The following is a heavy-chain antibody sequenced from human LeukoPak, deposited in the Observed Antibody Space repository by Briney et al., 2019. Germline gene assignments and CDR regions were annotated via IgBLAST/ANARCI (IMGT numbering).Heavy chain of an antibody. V-gene: IGHV4-39*07. CDR2: IYYSGST. CDR3: ARGSYSSGWYIWYVLDY. Sequence: SETLSLTCTVSGGSISSSSYYWGWIRQPPGKGLEWIGSIYYSGSTNYNPSLKSRVTISVDTSKNQFSLKLSSVTAADTAVYYCARGSYSSGWYIWYVLDYWGQGTLVTVSS. D-gene: IGHD6-19*01. J-gene: IGHJ4*02. CDR1: GGSISSSSYY.